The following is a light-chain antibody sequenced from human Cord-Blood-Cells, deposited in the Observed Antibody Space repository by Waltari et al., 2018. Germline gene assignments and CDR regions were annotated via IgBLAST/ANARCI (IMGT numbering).Light chain of an antibody. V-gene: IGLV2-23*01. Sequence: QSALTQPASVSGSPGPSITISCTGTSSDVGSYNLVSWYQQHPGTAPKLMIYEGSKRPSGVSNRFSGSKSGNTASLTISGLQAEDEADYYCCSYAGSSTSVFGGGTKLTVL. CDR3: CSYAGSSTSV. CDR1: SSDVGSYNL. CDR2: EGS. J-gene: IGLJ3*02.